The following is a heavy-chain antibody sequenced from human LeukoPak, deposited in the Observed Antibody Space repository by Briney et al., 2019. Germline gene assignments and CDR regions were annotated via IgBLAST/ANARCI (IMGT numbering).Heavy chain of an antibody. Sequence: ASVKVSCKVSGYTLTELSMHWVRQAPGKGLEWMGGFDPEDGGTIYAQKFQGRVTMTEDTSTDTAYMELSSLRSEDTAVYYCATHHVQRYFDWQDYWGQGTLVTVSS. J-gene: IGHJ4*02. CDR1: GYTLTELS. CDR2: FDPEDGGT. CDR3: ATHHVQRYFDWQDY. D-gene: IGHD3-9*01. V-gene: IGHV1-24*01.